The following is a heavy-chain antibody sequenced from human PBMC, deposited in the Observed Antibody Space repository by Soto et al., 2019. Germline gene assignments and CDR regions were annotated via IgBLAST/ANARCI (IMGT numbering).Heavy chain of an antibody. Sequence: EVQLVESGGGLVQPGGSLRLSCAASGFTFSTYAMNWVRQAPGKGLEWVSGIRGSGTETYYADSVKGRFTISRDNSEDTLYLQMNNLRAEDTAVYYCAKAPHYDCWSGYSIYLEVWGGGTTVTVS. D-gene: IGHD3-3*01. J-gene: IGHJ6*03. CDR2: IRGSGTET. CDR3: AKAPHYDCWSGYSIYLEV. CDR1: GFTFSTYA. V-gene: IGHV3-23*04.